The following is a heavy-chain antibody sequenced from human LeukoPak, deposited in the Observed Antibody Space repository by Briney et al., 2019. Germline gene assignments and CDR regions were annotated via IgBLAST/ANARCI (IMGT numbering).Heavy chain of an antibody. CDR2: INPNSGGT. D-gene: IGHD3-3*01. V-gene: IGHV1-2*02. CDR3: AREVGITIFGVVYNWFDP. CDR1: GYTFTGYY. J-gene: IGHJ5*02. Sequence: GASVKVSCKASGYTFTGYYMHWVRQAPGQGLEWMGWINPNSGGTNYAQKFQGRVTMTRDTSISTAYMELSRLRSDDTAVYYCAREVGITIFGVVYNWFDPWGQGTLVTVSS.